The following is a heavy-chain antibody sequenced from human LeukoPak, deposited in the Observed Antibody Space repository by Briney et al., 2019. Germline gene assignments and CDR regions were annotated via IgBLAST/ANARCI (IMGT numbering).Heavy chain of an antibody. D-gene: IGHD3-10*01. CDR3: ATTAGITMVRGVILTGAFDI. CDR2: IYPGDSDT. CDR1: GYSFTSYW. Sequence: GESLKISCKDSGYSFTSYWIGWVRQMPGKGLEWMGIIYPGDSDTRYSPSFQGQVTISADKSISTAYLQWSSLKASDTAMYYCATTAGITMVRGVILTGAFDIWGPGTMVTVSS. V-gene: IGHV5-51*01. J-gene: IGHJ3*02.